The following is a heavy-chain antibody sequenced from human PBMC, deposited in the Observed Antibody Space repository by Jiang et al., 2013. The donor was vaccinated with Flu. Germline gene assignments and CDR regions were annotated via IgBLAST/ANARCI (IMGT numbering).Heavy chain of an antibody. Sequence: GQVTISADKSISTAYLQWSSLKASDTAMYYCARHLLNGLGSSPFDYWGQGTLVTVSS. CDR3: ARHLLNGLGSSPFDY. J-gene: IGHJ4*02. V-gene: IGHV5-51*01. D-gene: IGHD2-15*01.